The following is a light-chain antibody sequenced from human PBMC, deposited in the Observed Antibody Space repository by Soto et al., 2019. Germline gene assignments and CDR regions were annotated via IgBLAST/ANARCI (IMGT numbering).Light chain of an antibody. V-gene: IGKV3-20*01. J-gene: IGKJ1*01. CDR2: DAS. Sequence: EIVLTQSPGALSLSPGERATLACRASQSITHNYVAWYQQKPGQAPRLLIHDASNRATGIPDRFSGSGSGTDFTLTISRLEPEDFAVYYCQQCATSPLTFGQGTNVEIK. CDR1: QSITHNY. CDR3: QQCATSPLT.